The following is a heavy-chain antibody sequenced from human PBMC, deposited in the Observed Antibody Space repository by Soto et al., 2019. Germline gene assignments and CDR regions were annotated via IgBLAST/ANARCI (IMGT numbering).Heavy chain of an antibody. CDR1: GFTFSSYS. J-gene: IGHJ4*02. CDR3: ASKGYNGNYKGDY. V-gene: IGHV3-21*01. D-gene: IGHD1-7*01. CDR2: ISSSGGYI. Sequence: EVQLVESGGGLVQPGGSLRLSCAASGFTFSSYSMNWVRQAPGKGLEWVSSISSSGGYIYYADSAKGRFTISRDNAKNSLYLQMNSPRAEDTAMYYCASKGYNGNYKGDYWGQGTLVTVSS.